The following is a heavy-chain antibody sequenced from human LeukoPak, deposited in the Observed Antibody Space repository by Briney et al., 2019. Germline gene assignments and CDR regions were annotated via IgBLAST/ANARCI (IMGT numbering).Heavy chain of an antibody. V-gene: IGHV4-59*01. D-gene: IGHD3-10*01. Sequence: SETLSLTCTVSGGSISSYYWSWIRQPPGKGLEWIGYIFYSGSTNYNPSLKSRVTISVDTSKNQFSLKLSSVTAADTAVYYCARGGYYGSGNDFRFDPWGQGTLVTVSS. CDR3: ARGGYYGSGNDFRFDP. CDR1: GGSISSYY. CDR2: IFYSGST. J-gene: IGHJ5*02.